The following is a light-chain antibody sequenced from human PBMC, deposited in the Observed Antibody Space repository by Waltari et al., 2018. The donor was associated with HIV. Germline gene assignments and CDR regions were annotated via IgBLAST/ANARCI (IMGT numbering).Light chain of an antibody. CDR1: QSLLFGSNNKNR. V-gene: IGKV4-1*01. J-gene: IGKJ1*01. CDR3: QQYYSTLWT. Sequence: DIVMTQSPDSLSVSLGERATINCKSSQSLLFGSNNKNRLAWYQQRPGQPPKLLISWASTRESGVPDRFSGSGSGTDFTLTINSLQAEDVAVYYCQQYYSTLWTFGQGTKVEIK. CDR2: WAS.